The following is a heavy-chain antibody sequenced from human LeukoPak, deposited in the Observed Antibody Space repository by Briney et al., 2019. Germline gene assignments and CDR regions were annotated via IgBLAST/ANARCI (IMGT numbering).Heavy chain of an antibody. V-gene: IGHV1-69*06. CDR3: ARGYYDYVWGSYRHLGYYTDV. D-gene: IGHD3-16*02. Sequence: GASVKVSCKASGGTFSSYAISWVRQAPGQGLEWMGGIIPIFGTANYAQKFQGRVTITADKSTSTAYMELSSLRSEDTAVYYCARGYYDYVWGSYRHLGYYTDVWGKGTTVTVSS. J-gene: IGHJ6*03. CDR2: IIPIFGTA. CDR1: GGTFSSYA.